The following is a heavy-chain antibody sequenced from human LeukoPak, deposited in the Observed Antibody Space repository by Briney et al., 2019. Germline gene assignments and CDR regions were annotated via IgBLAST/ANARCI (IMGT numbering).Heavy chain of an antibody. CDR1: GGSISSYY. CDR3: ARGDILTGYYLDY. J-gene: IGHJ4*02. CDR2: IYYSGST. D-gene: IGHD3-9*01. Sequence: SETLSLTCTVSGGSISSYYWSWIRQPPGKGLEWIGYIYYSGSTNYNPSLKSRVTISVDTSKNQFSLKPGSVTAADTAVYYCARGDILTGYYLDYWGQGTLVTVSS. V-gene: IGHV4-59*01.